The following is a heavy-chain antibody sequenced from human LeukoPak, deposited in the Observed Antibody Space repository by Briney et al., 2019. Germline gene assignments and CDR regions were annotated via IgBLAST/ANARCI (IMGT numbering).Heavy chain of an antibody. V-gene: IGHV4-34*01. Sequence: SETLSLTCAVYGGFFSGYYWSWIRQPPGKGLEWIGEINHSGSTNYNPSLKSRVTISVDTSKNQFSLKLSSVTAADTAVYYCAILLWFGELFGAYFDYWGQGTLVTVSS. CDR3: AILLWFGELFGAYFDY. J-gene: IGHJ4*02. CDR2: INHSGST. D-gene: IGHD3-10*01. CDR1: GGFFSGYY.